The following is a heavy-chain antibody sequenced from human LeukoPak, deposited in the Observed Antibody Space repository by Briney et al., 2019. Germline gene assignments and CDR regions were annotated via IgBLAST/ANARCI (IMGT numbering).Heavy chain of an antibody. CDR3: AKAGGSWGSRVGSDTNDY. D-gene: IGHD7-27*01. CDR1: GFTFDDYA. V-gene: IGHV3-9*01. Sequence: PGGSLRLSCAASGFTFDDYAMHWVRQAPGKGLEWVSGISWNSGSIGYADSVKGRFTISRDNAKNSLYLQMNSLRAEDTALYYCAKAGGSWGSRVGSDTNDYWGQGTLVTVSS. J-gene: IGHJ4*02. CDR2: ISWNSGSI.